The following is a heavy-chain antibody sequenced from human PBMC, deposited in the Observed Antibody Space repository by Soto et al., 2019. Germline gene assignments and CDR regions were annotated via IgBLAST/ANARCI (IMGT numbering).Heavy chain of an antibody. CDR3: ATVHNTSRSFDY. Sequence: GGSLRLSCAASGFTFNIYAMTWVRQAPGKGLEWVSTTGATGRTTYYSDSVKGRVTVSRDNCKNTLDLQMSNLRAEDTAVYYCATVHNTSRSFDYWGQGTLVTVSS. V-gene: IGHV3-23*01. D-gene: IGHD1-20*01. CDR2: TGATGRTT. CDR1: GFTFNIYA. J-gene: IGHJ4*02.